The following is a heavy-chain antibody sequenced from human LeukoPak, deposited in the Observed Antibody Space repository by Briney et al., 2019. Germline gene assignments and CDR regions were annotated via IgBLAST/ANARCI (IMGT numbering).Heavy chain of an antibody. V-gene: IGHV1-69*05. Sequence: ASVKVSCKASGGTFSSHGFSWVRQAPGQGLEWMGGIIPIFGATNYAQKFQGRVTITTDDSTSTGYMELSGLTSEDTAVYFCARRWPHSSGYYLFDYWGQGTLVTVSS. D-gene: IGHD3-22*01. CDR1: GGTFSSHG. J-gene: IGHJ4*02. CDR2: IIPIFGAT. CDR3: ARRWPHSSGYYLFDY.